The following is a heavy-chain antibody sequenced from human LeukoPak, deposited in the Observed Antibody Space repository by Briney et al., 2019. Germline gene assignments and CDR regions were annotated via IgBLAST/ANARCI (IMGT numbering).Heavy chain of an antibody. CDR2: ISSSSSYI. Sequence: TGGSLRLSCAASGFTFSSYSMNWVRQAPGKGLEWVSSISSSSSYIYYADSVKGRFTISRDNAKNSLYLQMNSLRAADTAVYYCARGVHYDFWSGSCFDYWGQGTLVTVSS. CDR1: GFTFSSYS. V-gene: IGHV3-21*01. CDR3: ARGVHYDFWSGSCFDY. J-gene: IGHJ4*02. D-gene: IGHD3-3*01.